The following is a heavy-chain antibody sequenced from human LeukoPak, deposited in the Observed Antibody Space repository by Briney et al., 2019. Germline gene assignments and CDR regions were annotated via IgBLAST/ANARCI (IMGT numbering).Heavy chain of an antibody. CDR2: IKQDENEK. CDR1: GFSLSGYW. Sequence: GGSLRHSRAVSGFSLSGYWMTCVRPGPGEGLEWVANIKQDENEKNYVDSVKGRFTISRDNAENSLFLQMNSLRVEDTAVYYCAREWQGGIAAAGTRIEGDYWGQGTLVAVSS. V-gene: IGHV3-7*01. J-gene: IGHJ4*02. D-gene: IGHD6-13*01. CDR3: AREWQGGIAAAGTRIEGDY.